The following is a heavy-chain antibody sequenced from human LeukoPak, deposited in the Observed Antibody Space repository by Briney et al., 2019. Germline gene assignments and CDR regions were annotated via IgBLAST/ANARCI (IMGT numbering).Heavy chain of an antibody. CDR3: ARRGTTYCTVDSCHPNWFDP. J-gene: IGHJ5*02. V-gene: IGHV3-11*03. CDR1: GFTISDYY. Sequence: GGSLRLSCAASGFTISDYYMTWIRQAPGRGLEWISYINGSSSDTKYADSVKGRFTISRDNAKNSLYLLMNSLRAEDTAVYYCARRGTTYCTVDSCHPNWFDPWGQGTLVTVSS. D-gene: IGHD2-15*01. CDR2: INGSSSDT.